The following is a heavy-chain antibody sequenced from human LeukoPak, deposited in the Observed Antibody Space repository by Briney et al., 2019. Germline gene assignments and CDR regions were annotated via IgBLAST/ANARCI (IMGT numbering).Heavy chain of an antibody. CDR2: IGTAGDT. D-gene: IGHD1-26*01. V-gene: IGHV3-13*01. CDR3: ARDRGGGAGLDY. J-gene: IGHJ4*02. Sequence: GGSLRLSCAASGFTFSSYDMHWVRHATGKGLEWVSAIGTAGDTYYPGSVKGRFTISRENAKNSLYLRMNSLRAGDTAVYYCARDRGGGAGLDYWGQGTLVTVSS. CDR1: GFTFSSYD.